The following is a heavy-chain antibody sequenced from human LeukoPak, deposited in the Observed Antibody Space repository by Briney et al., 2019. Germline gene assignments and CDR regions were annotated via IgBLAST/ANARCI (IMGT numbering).Heavy chain of an antibody. V-gene: IGHV4-59*08. CDR2: IYYSGST. CDR1: GGSTSSYY. Sequence: PSETLSLTCTVSGGSTSSYYWSWIRQPPGKGLEWIGYIYYSGSTNYNPSLKSRVTISVDTSKNQFSLKLSSVTAADTAVYYCASTPLDTAMIDYWGQGTLVTVSS. CDR3: ASTPLDTAMIDY. J-gene: IGHJ4*02. D-gene: IGHD5-18*01.